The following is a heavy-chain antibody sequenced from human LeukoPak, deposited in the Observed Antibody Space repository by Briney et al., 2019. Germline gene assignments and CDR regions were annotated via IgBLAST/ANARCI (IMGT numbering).Heavy chain of an antibody. CDR2: IKQDGSEK. CDR3: AKGITIFGVVTPIMDY. D-gene: IGHD3-3*01. Sequence: GGSLRLSCAASGFTFSSYWMSWVRQAPGKGLEWVANIKQDGSEKYYVDSVKGRFTISRDNAKNSLYLRMNSLRAEDTAVYYCAKGITIFGVVTPIMDYRGQGTLVTVSS. CDR1: GFTFSSYW. V-gene: IGHV3-7*01. J-gene: IGHJ4*02.